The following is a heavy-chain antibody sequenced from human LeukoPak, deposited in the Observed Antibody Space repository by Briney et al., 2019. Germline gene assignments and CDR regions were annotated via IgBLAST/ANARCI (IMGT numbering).Heavy chain of an antibody. J-gene: IGHJ4*02. CDR1: GDSVSSGNYY. Sequence: RPSETLSLTCTVSGDSVSSGNYYRSWIRQPPGKGLEWIGSMSNSGHTDSTPSLKSRVTISLDTSKNQFSLKLNSVTAADTAVYYCARVSAAGTGPDSWGQGTLVTVSS. V-gene: IGHV4-61*01. D-gene: IGHD6-13*01. CDR2: MSNSGHT. CDR3: ARVSAAGTGPDS.